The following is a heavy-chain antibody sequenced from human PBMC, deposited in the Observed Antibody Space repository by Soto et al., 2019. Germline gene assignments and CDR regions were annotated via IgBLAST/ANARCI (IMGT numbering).Heavy chain of an antibody. CDR1: GGPLINKY. V-gene: IGHV4-59*01. J-gene: IGHJ3*02. D-gene: IGHD2-15*01. Sequence: QVQLQESGPGLVKPSETLSLTCAVSGGPLINKYWTWIRQPPGKGLEWIGYIYYDWAANYKPSLRSRVTSSVDTSKNQFSLKLTSVTTADTAVYYCAKILAYCRGGSCSRAFDIWGRGTVVIVSS. CDR2: IYYDWAA. CDR3: AKILAYCRGGSCSRAFDI.